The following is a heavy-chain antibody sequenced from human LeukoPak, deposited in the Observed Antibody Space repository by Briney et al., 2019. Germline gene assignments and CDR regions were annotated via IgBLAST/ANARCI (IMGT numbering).Heavy chain of an antibody. Sequence: KPSETLSLTCAVYGGSFSSYYWSWIRQPPGEGLQWIGEINRSGRTNYNPSLASRVTISADMSNNQFSLKLTSVTAADTAVYYCACTAYYDTPRVNDYWGQGTLVTVSS. J-gene: IGHJ4*02. CDR2: INRSGRT. V-gene: IGHV4-34*01. CDR3: ACTAYYDTPRVNDY. D-gene: IGHD3-16*01. CDR1: GGSFSSYY.